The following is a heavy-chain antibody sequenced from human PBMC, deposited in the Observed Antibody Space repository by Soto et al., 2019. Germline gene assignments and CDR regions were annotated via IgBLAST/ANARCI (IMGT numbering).Heavy chain of an antibody. CDR3: ARSGYYGFVY. Sequence: SETLSLTCAVSGESVVDYYWSWIRQPPGKGLEWIGHIYYTGSTNYNPSLRSRVTMSQDTSKNQFSLKLASVTAADTAVYYCARSGYYGFVYWGQGALVTVSS. CDR1: GESVVDYY. J-gene: IGHJ4*02. D-gene: IGHD3-10*01. CDR2: IYYTGST. V-gene: IGHV4-59*02.